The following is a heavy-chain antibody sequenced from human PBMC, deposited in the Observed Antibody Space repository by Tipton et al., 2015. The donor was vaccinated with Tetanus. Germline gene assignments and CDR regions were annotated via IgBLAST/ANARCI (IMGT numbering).Heavy chain of an antibody. CDR1: GYSFTSYW. CDR2: IDPSDSYT. Sequence: VQLVQSGAEVKKPGEPLRISCKGSGYSFTSYWISWVRQMPGKGLEWMGRIDPSDSYTNYSPSFQGHVPISADKSISTAYLQWSSLKASDTAMYYCARMSITETDSSGFNAFDIWGQGTMVTVSS. J-gene: IGHJ3*02. CDR3: ARMSITETDSSGFNAFDI. V-gene: IGHV5-10-1*01. D-gene: IGHD3-22*01.